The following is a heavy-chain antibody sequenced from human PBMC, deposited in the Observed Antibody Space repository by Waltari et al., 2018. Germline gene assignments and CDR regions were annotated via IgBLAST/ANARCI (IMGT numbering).Heavy chain of an antibody. D-gene: IGHD6-13*01. CDR2: ISYGGST. J-gene: IGHJ6*03. CDR3: ARVPRPGSSSWYGDYYYMDV. CDR1: SGSISSGDYY. Sequence: QVQLQESGPGLVKPSQTLSLTCTVSSGSISSGDYYWSWIRQHPGKGLEWIGYISYGGSTYDHPSLSSLVGIAIDRSKNQFSLNLSSVTAADTAVYYCARVPRPGSSSWYGDYYYMDVWGKGTTVTVSS. V-gene: IGHV4-31*01.